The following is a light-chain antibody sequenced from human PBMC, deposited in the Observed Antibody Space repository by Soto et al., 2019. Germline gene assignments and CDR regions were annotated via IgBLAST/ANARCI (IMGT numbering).Light chain of an antibody. Sequence: IQMTQSPSTLSASVGDSVTITCRASQTISVSLAWYRQKPGKAPNLLIYAASTLQEGVPSRFSGSGSGTEVTLTVTRLQPDDFATYFCQQYDTYSTFGHGTKVDVK. J-gene: IGKJ1*01. CDR1: QTISVS. V-gene: IGKV1-5*01. CDR3: QQYDTYST. CDR2: AAS.